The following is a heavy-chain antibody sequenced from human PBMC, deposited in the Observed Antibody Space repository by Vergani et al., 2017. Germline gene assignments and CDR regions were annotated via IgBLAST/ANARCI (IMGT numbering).Heavy chain of an antibody. Sequence: EVQLVESGGGLVQPGGSLRLSCAASGFTFSSYWMHWVRQAPGKGLVWVSRINSDGSSTGNADSVKGRFTISRDNAQNTLYLQMNSLRAEDTAVYYCVGSRSVPAEKYYDFWSGYYTLDYWGQGTLVTVSS. D-gene: IGHD3-3*01. CDR1: GFTFSSYW. V-gene: IGHV3-74*01. J-gene: IGHJ4*02. CDR3: VGSRSVPAEKYYDFWSGYYTLDY. CDR2: INSDGSST.